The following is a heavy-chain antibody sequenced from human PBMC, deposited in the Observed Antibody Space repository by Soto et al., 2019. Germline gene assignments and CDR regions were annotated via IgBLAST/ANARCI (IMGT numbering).Heavy chain of an antibody. CDR3: ARERDTTGWETFDY. D-gene: IGHD6-19*01. Sequence: ASVKVSCKASGYTFSTYAMHWVRQAPGQRLECMGWINPANGNTEYSQKFQGRVTFTGDTSASTVYMELSSLRSEDTAVFYCARERDTTGWETFDYWGQGTLVTVSS. V-gene: IGHV1-3*01. J-gene: IGHJ4*02. CDR2: INPANGNT. CDR1: GYTFSTYA.